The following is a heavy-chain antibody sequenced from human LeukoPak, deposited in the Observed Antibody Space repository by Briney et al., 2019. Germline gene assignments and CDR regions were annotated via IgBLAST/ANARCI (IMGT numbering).Heavy chain of an antibody. J-gene: IGHJ6*04. Sequence: SETLSLTRAVPGGSLCSDYGSCGRPRPGGGLGWIGYIFTGGISNYNPSLKSRVTISVDMSNNQFSLKLSSVTAADTAVDYCARGRLKDSGVVPALDVWGKGTTVTVSS. V-gene: IGHV4-4*09. CDR2: IFTGGIS. CDR1: GGSLCSDY. D-gene: IGHD2-2*01. CDR3: ARGRLKDSGVVPALDV.